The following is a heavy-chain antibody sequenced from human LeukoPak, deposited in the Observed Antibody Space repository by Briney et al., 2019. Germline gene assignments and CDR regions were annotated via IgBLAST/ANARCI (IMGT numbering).Heavy chain of an antibody. V-gene: IGHV3-21*01. J-gene: IGHJ4*02. Sequence: GGSLRLSCAASGFTFSSYSMNWVRQAPGKGLEWVSSISSSSSYIYYADSVKGRFTISRDNAKNSLYLQMNSLRAEDTAVYYCARDLAENGYDYSFGDYWGQGTLVTVSS. CDR3: ARDLAENGYDYSFGDY. CDR2: ISSSSSYI. D-gene: IGHD5-12*01. CDR1: GFTFSSYS.